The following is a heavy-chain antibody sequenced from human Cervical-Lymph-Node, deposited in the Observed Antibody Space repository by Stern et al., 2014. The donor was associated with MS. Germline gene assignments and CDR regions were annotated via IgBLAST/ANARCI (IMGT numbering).Heavy chain of an antibody. Sequence: MQLVESGSELKKPGASVTVSCKASGYTFTKYLIHWVRKAPGQGLEWLGWINSNTGAPMYARDFAGRFVFSLDTSVTTAYLQISRLKTEDTAVYYCARDMSDFWSDYGHNWFDPWGQGTLVTVSS. D-gene: IGHD3-3*01. CDR3: ARDMSDFWSDYGHNWFDP. V-gene: IGHV7-4-1*02. CDR2: INSNTGAP. J-gene: IGHJ5*02. CDR1: GYTFTKYL.